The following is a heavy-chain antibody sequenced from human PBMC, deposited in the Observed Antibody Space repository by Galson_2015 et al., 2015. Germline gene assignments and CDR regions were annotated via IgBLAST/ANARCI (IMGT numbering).Heavy chain of an antibody. J-gene: IGHJ5*02. CDR1: GYTFTTYS. CDR2: INAGNGNT. V-gene: IGHV1-3*01. D-gene: IGHD2-15*01. Sequence: TVKVSCKASGYTFTTYSMHWVRQAPGQGLEWMGWINAGNGNTKYSQNFQGRVTITRDTSANTAYMELSSLTSEDTAVNYCARDDKGYCSGGSCYRWFDPWGQGTLVTVSS. CDR3: ARDDKGYCSGGSCYRWFDP.